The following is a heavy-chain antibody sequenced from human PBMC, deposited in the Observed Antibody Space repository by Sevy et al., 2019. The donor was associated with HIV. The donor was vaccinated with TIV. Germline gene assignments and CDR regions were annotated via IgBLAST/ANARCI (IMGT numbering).Heavy chain of an antibody. Sequence: ASVKVSCKASGYTFTGYFIHWVRQAPGQGLEWMGWIKPSSGDTKYARKFQGRVTMTRDTSISAANREMSSLRSDDTAVYYCAKVAVGRRGAASGRQRGWFDPWGQGTLVTVSS. V-gene: IGHV1-2*02. CDR3: AKVAVGRRGAASGRQRGWFDP. CDR2: IKPSSGDT. J-gene: IGHJ5*02. CDR1: GYTFTGYF. D-gene: IGHD1-26*01.